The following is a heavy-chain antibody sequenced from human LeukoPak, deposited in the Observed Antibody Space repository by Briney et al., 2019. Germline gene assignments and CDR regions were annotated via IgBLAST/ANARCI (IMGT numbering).Heavy chain of an antibody. J-gene: IGHJ4*02. CDR3: ARVSSEYSYGHPYYFDY. D-gene: IGHD5-18*01. Sequence: RGSLRLSCAASGFTFSTYPVIWVRQAPGKGLEWVSSISSSSSYIYYADSVKGRFTISRDNAKNSLYLQMNSLRAEDTAVYYCARVSSEYSYGHPYYFDYWGQGTLVTVSS. CDR1: GFTFSTYP. CDR2: ISSSSSYI. V-gene: IGHV3-21*01.